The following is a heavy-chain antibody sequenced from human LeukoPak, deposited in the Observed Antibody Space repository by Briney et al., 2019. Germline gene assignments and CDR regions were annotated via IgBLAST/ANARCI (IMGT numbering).Heavy chain of an antibody. CDR3: AKDRYRSGSYSHFDY. Sequence: GGSLRLSCTASEFTVDDYAMHWVRQAPGKGLEWASGISWNSDYIGYADSVKGRFTISRDNAKNSLYLQVNSLRAEDTALYYCAKDRYRSGSYSHFDYWGQGPLVTVSS. V-gene: IGHV3-9*01. D-gene: IGHD1-26*01. CDR2: ISWNSDYI. CDR1: EFTVDDYA. J-gene: IGHJ4*02.